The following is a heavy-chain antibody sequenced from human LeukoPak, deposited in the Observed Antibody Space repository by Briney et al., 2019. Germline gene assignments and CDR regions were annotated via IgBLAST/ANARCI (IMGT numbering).Heavy chain of an antibody. J-gene: IGHJ4*02. CDR1: GGSISSSLYY. V-gene: IGHV4-39*01. Sequence: SETLSLTCTVSGGSISSSLYYWGWIRQPPGKGLEWVGTIFYSGITYYNPSLQSRVTISVDTSKSQFSLHLSSVTAADTALYYCARIIVVTSTDYFDSWGQGTLVTVSS. D-gene: IGHD3-22*01. CDR2: IFYSGIT. CDR3: ARIIVVTSTDYFDS.